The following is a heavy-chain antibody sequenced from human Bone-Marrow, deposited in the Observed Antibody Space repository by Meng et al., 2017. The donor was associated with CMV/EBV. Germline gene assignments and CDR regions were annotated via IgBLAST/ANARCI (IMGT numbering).Heavy chain of an antibody. CDR1: GFTFSSYA. CDR3: ARGFPPTGTIFDY. Sequence: GESLKISCAASGFTFSSYAMHWVRQAPGKGLEWVAVISYDGSNKYYADSVKGRFTISRDNSKNTLYLQMNSLRAEDTAVYYCARGFPPTGTIFDYWGQGTLVTVSS. D-gene: IGHD1-1*01. CDR2: ISYDGSNK. J-gene: IGHJ4*02. V-gene: IGHV3-30-3*01.